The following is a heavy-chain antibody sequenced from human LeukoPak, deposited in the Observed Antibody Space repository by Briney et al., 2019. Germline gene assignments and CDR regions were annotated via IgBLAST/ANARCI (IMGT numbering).Heavy chain of an antibody. D-gene: IGHD3-9*01. Sequence: GGSLRLSCAASGFTFSSYWMSWVRQAPGKGLEWVANIKQDGSEKYYVDSVKGRFTISRDNAKNSLYLQMNSLRAEDTAVYYCARDPQYYDILTGYYYFDYWGQGTLVTVS. V-gene: IGHV3-7*01. CDR3: ARDPQYYDILTGYYYFDY. CDR1: GFTFSSYW. CDR2: IKQDGSEK. J-gene: IGHJ4*02.